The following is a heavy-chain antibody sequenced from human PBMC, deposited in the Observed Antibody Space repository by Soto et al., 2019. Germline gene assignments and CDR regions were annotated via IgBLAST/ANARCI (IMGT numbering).Heavy chain of an antibody. CDR3: AKITGNLGYFDY. Sequence: EVQLLESGGGLVQPGGSLRLSCAASGFTFSSHGLSWVRQAPGKGLEWVSSISNTAGSTSYADSVKGRFTISRVNSKDTLFLQMNSLRADDTAVYYCAKITGNLGYFDYWGQGTLVTVAS. V-gene: IGHV3-23*01. J-gene: IGHJ4*02. D-gene: IGHD1-1*01. CDR2: ISNTAGST. CDR1: GFTFSSHG.